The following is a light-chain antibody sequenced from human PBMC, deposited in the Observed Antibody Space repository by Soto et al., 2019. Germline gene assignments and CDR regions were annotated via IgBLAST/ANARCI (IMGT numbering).Light chain of an antibody. Sequence: DVVMTQSPLSLPVTLGQPASISCRASQSLVYSDGNTFLNWFQQRPGQSPRRLIYKVSNWDSRVQDICRGSGAGTDFTLKISGVEADDVGVYYCMQGTYWPPTFGRGTKVGLK. CDR3: MQGTYWPPT. V-gene: IGKV2D-30*01. CDR1: QSLVYSDGNTF. J-gene: IGKJ1*01. CDR2: KVS.